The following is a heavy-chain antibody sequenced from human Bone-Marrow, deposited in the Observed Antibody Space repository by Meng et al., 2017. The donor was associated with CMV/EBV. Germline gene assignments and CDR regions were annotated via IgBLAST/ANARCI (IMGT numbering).Heavy chain of an antibody. CDR2: ISSSGYI. CDR1: GFTFSNYG. Sequence: GESLKISCAASGFTFSNYGMNWVRQAPGKGLEWVSSISSSGYIHYADSVKGRFTISRDNAKSSLSLQMNSLRAEDTAVYYCARDTSGTPDYDFWSGFWGYYGMDVWGQGTTVTVSS. J-gene: IGHJ6*02. V-gene: IGHV3-21*01. D-gene: IGHD3-3*01. CDR3: ARDTSGTPDYDFWSGFWGYYGMDV.